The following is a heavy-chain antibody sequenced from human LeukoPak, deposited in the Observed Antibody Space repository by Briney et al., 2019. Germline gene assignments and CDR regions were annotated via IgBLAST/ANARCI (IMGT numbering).Heavy chain of an antibody. CDR3: ARNPLRPDYDYVWGSYRQEYHFDY. CDR2: ISAYNGNT. CDR1: GYTFTSYG. J-gene: IGHJ4*02. Sequence: ASVKVSCKASGYTFTSYGISWVRQAPGQGLEWMGWISAYNGNTNYAQKLQGRVTMTTDTSTSTAYMELRSLRSDDTAVYYCARNPLRPDYDYVWGSYRQEYHFDYWGQGTLVTVSS. D-gene: IGHD3-16*02. V-gene: IGHV1-18*04.